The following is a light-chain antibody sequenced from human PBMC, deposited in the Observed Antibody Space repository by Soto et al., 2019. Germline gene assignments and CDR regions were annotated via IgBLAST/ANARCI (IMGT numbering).Light chain of an antibody. V-gene: IGKV1-39*01. CDR2: AAS. Sequence: DIQMTQSPSFLSASVGDRVTITCRASQTISSYLNWYQQKPGKAPKVLMYAASSLQSGVPSRFSGSGSGTEFTLTISGLQPEEFATYYCQQGSSSPLTFGGGTKVEI. CDR1: QTISSY. CDR3: QQGSSSPLT. J-gene: IGKJ4*01.